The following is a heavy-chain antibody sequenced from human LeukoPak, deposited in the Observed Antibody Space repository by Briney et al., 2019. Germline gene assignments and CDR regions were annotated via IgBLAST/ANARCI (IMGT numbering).Heavy chain of an antibody. V-gene: IGHV1-46*01. CDR3: ARSHGDY. J-gene: IGHJ4*02. CDR2: INPNGGGT. Sequence: ASVKVSCKASGYTFTNYYMYWVRQAPGQGLEWMGVINPNGGGTSYAQKFQGRVTMTRDTSTSTVYMELSSLRSEDTAVYYCARSHGDYWGQGTLVTVSS. CDR1: GYTFTNYY.